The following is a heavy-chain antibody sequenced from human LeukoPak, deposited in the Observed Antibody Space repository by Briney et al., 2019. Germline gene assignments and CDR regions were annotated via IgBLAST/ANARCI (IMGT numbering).Heavy chain of an antibody. Sequence: PSETLSLTCTVSVGSISTYYWSWIWQPPGKGLEWIGYVYYSGNTDYNPSLKSRVTISIDTSKKQFSLKLRSVSAADTAVYYCARGAESYYDRHFDYWGQGTLVTVSS. CDR1: VGSISTYY. V-gene: IGHV4-59*01. CDR3: ARGAESYYDRHFDY. J-gene: IGHJ4*02. D-gene: IGHD1-26*01. CDR2: VYYSGNT.